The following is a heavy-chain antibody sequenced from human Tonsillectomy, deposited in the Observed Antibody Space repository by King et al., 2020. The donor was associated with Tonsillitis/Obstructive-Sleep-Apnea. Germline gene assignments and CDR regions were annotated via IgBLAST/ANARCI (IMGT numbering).Heavy chain of an antibody. D-gene: IGHD6-13*01. V-gene: IGHV4-39*01. CDR1: GGSISSSSYY. CDR2: IYYSGST. J-gene: IGHJ4*02. CDR3: ARNTGYSTYPFDY. Sequence: QLQESGPGLVKPSETLSLTCTVSGGSISSSSYYWGWIRQPPGKELEWIGSIYYSGSTYYNPSLKSRVTISVDTSKNQFSLKLSSVTAADAAVYYCARNTGYSTYPFDYWGQGTLVTVSS.